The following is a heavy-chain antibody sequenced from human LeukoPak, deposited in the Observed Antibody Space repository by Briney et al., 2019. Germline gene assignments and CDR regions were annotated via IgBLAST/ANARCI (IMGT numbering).Heavy chain of an antibody. CDR3: ARGAYYYDSSGYYY. CDR1: GYTFINFV. CDR2: INAGNGNT. D-gene: IGHD3-22*01. V-gene: IGHV1-3*01. Sequence: ASVKVSCKASGYTFINFVMHWVRQAPGQRLEWMGWINAGNGNTKYSQKFQGRVTITRDTSASTAYMELSSLRSEDTAVYYCARGAYYYDSSGYYYWGQGTLVTVSS. J-gene: IGHJ4*02.